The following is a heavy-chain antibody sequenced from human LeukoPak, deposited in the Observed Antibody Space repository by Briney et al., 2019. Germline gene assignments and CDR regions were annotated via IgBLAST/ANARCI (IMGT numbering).Heavy chain of an antibody. J-gene: IGHJ5*02. D-gene: IGHD3-10*01. CDR1: GYTFTSYY. V-gene: IGHV1-46*01. CDR3: ARVLHDYYGSGSYSS. CDR2: INPSGGST. Sequence: ASVKVSCKASGYTFTSYYMHWVRQAPGQGLEWMGIINPSGGSTSYAQKFQGRVTMTRDTSTSTVYMELSSLRSEDTAVYYCARVLHDYYGSGSYSSWGQGTLVTVSS.